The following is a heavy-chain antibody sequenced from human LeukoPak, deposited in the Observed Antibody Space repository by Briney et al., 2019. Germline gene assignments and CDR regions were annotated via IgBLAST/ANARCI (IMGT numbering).Heavy chain of an antibody. CDR2: IYYSGST. CDR1: GGSISSSSYY. J-gene: IGHJ5*02. CDR3: ASQTRLGYCSSTSCYVSWFDP. Sequence: PSETLSLTCTVSGGSISSSSYYWGWIRQPPGKGLEWIGSIYYSGSTYYNPSLKSRVTISVDTSKNQFSLKLSSVTAADTAVYYCASQTRLGYCSSTSCYVSWFDPWGQGTLVTVSS. V-gene: IGHV4-39*07. D-gene: IGHD2-2*01.